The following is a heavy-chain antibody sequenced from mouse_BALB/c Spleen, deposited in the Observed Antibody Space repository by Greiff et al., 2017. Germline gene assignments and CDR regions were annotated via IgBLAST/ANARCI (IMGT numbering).Heavy chain of an antibody. D-gene: IGHD2-3*01. V-gene: IGHV5-4*02. CDR1: GFTFSDYY. CDR2: ISDGGSYT. J-gene: IGHJ2*01. CDR3: ARDGYYVLDY. Sequence: EVKVVESGGGLVKPGGSLKLSCAASGFTFSDYYMYWVRQTPEKRLEWVATISDGGSYTYYPDSVKGRFTISRDNAKNNLYLQMSSLKSEDTAMYYCARDGYYVLDYWGQGTTLTVSS.